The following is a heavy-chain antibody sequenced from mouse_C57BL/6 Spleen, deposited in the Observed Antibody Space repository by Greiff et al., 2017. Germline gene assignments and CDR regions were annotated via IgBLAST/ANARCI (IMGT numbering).Heavy chain of an antibody. V-gene: IGHV5-9*01. Sequence: EVKLVESGGGLVKPGGSLKLSCAASGFTFSSYTMYWVRQTPEKRLEWVATISGGGGNTYYPDSVKGRFTISRDNAKNTLYLQMSSLRSEDTALYYCARSTMVTTGGSWFAYWGQGTLVTVSA. D-gene: IGHD2-2*01. J-gene: IGHJ3*01. CDR2: ISGGGGNT. CDR1: GFTFSSYT. CDR3: ARSTMVTTGGSWFAY.